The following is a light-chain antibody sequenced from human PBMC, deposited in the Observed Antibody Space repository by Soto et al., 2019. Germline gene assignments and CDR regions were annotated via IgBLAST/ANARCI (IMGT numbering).Light chain of an antibody. V-gene: IGLV1-44*01. Sequence: QSVLTQPPSESGTPGQRVTISCSGSRSNIGSNTVNWYQQLPGTAPKFLIYSNNQRPSGVPKRFSGSKSGTSASLAISGLQSEYEADYYCATWDDSLNGHVVFGGGTKLTVL. CDR3: ATWDDSLNGHVV. CDR2: SNN. J-gene: IGLJ2*01. CDR1: RSNIGSNT.